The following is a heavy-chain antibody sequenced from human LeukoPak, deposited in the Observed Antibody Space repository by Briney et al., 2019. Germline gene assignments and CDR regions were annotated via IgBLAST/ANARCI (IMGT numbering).Heavy chain of an antibody. Sequence: GGSLRLSCAASGFTVSSNYMSWVRQPPGKGLEWVSVIYSGGTTFYADSVKGRFTTSRDNSKNTLALQMNSLRADDTAVYYCANLKGWYGEGYFDYWGRGTVVTVSS. V-gene: IGHV3-53*01. CDR1: GFTVSSNY. J-gene: IGHJ4*02. CDR3: ANLKGWYGEGYFDY. CDR2: IYSGGTT. D-gene: IGHD3-10*01.